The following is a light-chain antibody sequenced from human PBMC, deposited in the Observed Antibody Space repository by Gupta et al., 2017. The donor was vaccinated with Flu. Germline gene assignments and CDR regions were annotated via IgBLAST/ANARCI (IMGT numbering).Light chain of an antibody. CDR3: SSYTSTTTFYV. V-gene: IGLV2-14*01. CDR1: SSDVGNSDY. CDR2: DVS. Sequence: QSALTQPAPVSGSPGQSTTISCTGTSSDVGNSDYVSWYQQDSGKAPKLLIYDVSNRPSGVSSRFSGSKSGNTASLTISGLQAEDETDYYCSSYTSTTTFYVFGTGTKVTVL. J-gene: IGLJ1*01.